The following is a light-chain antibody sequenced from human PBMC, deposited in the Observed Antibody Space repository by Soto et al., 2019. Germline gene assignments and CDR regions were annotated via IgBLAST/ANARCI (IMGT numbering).Light chain of an antibody. J-gene: IGKJ1*01. Sequence: DIQITQSPSTLSGSVGDRVTITCRASQTISSWLAWYQQKPGKAPKLLIYKASTLKSGVPSRFSGSGSGTEFTLTISSLQPDDFATYYRQHYNSYSEAFGQGTKV. CDR1: QTISSW. CDR3: QHYNSYSEA. CDR2: KAS. V-gene: IGKV1-5*03.